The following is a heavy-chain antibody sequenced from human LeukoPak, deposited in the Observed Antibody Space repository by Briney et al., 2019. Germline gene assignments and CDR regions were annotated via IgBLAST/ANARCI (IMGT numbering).Heavy chain of an antibody. CDR1: GFTVSSNY. D-gene: IGHD3-3*01. CDR3: ARDYDFWSAYPTRRVVPSNGMDV. V-gene: IGHV3-66*01. J-gene: IGHJ6*02. Sequence: GGSLRLSCAASGFTVSSNYMSWVRQAPGKGLEWVSVIYSGGSTYYADSVKGRFTISRDNSKNTLYLQMNSLRAEDTAVYYCARDYDFWSAYPTRRVVPSNGMDVWGPGTTVTVSS. CDR2: IYSGGST.